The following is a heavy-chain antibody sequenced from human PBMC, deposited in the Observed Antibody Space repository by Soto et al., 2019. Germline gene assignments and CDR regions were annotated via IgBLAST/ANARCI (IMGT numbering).Heavy chain of an antibody. Sequence: EVQLLESGGGLVQPGGSLRLSCGVSGFTFNDFEMNWVRQAPGKGLEWLAYIDGSGTTKKYADSVRGRFTISRDNPNNSLFLQMRSLSAADTAIYYCARGFGRFNCWGQGTLVSVSS. V-gene: IGHV3-48*03. CDR2: IDGSGTTK. D-gene: IGHD3-10*01. J-gene: IGHJ4*02. CDR3: ARGFGRFNC. CDR1: GFTFNDFE.